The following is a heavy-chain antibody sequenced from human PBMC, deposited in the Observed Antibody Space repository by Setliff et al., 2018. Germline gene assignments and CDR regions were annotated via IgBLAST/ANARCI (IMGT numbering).Heavy chain of an antibody. CDR1: GGSIRSYY. J-gene: IGHJ3*02. D-gene: IGHD2-2*01. CDR3: ARDPPYCSSTSCRSAFDI. V-gene: IGHV4-4*08. CDR2: IYTSGRT. Sequence: PSETLSLTCAVSGGSIRSYYWSWIRQPPGKGLEWIGYIYTSGRTNYNPSLKSRVTISVDTSKNQFTLKVSSVTAADTAVYYCARDPPYCSSTSCRSAFDIWGQGTMVTVSS.